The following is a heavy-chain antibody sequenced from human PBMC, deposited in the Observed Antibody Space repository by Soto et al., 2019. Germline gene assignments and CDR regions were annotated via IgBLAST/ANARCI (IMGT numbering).Heavy chain of an antibody. CDR3: AKGRGGSGSLTPRVDF. CDR1: GFTFNNYA. D-gene: IGHD3-10*01. CDR2: ISGGGDTT. J-gene: IGHJ4*02. V-gene: IGHV3-23*01. Sequence: EVQLLESGGGLVQPGGSLSLSCAASGFTFNNYAMTWVRQAPGKGLEWVSAISGGGDTTSYADSVKGRFTVSRDGSTNTLDLQMSSLRAEDTALYYCAKGRGGSGSLTPRVDFWGQGTLVTVSS.